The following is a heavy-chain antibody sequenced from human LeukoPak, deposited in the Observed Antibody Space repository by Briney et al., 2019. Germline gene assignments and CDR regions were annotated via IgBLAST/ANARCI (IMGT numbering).Heavy chain of an antibody. J-gene: IGHJ4*02. V-gene: IGHV3-30*18. CDR1: GFTFSSYG. CDR3: AKVRLSSIYFDY. CDR2: ISYDGSNK. D-gene: IGHD6-6*01. Sequence: PGRSLRLSCAASGFTFSSYGMHWVRQAPGKGLEWVAVISYDGSNKYYADSVKGRFTISRDNSKNTLYLQMNSLRAEDTAVYYCAKVRLSSIYFDYWGQGTLVTVSS.